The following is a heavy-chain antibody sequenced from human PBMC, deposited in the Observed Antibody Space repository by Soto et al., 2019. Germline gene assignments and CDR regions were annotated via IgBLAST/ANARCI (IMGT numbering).Heavy chain of an antibody. V-gene: IGHV4-30-2*01. CDR3: ARVSGSYYLDYFDY. J-gene: IGHJ4*02. Sequence: SETLSLTCAVSGGSISSGGYSWSWIRQPPGKGLEWIGYIYHSGSTYYNPSLKSRVTISVDRSKNQFSLKLSSVTAADTAVYYCARVSGSYYLDYFDYWGQGTLVTVSS. D-gene: IGHD1-26*01. CDR2: IYHSGST. CDR1: GGSISSGGYS.